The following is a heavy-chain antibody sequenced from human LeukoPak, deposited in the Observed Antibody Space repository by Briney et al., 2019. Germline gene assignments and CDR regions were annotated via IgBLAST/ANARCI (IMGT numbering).Heavy chain of an antibody. J-gene: IGHJ6*04. D-gene: IGHD5-12*01. CDR1: GYTFTNYY. Sequence: ASVKVSCKASGYTFTNYYIHWVRQAPGQGLEWMGVIKPGGDSTSSARIFQGRVYMTSDTSTSTVYMELSSLRSEDTAVYYCARDIMATNSLVLGVWGKGTTVTVSS. CDR3: ARDIMATNSLVLGV. CDR2: IKPGGDST. V-gene: IGHV1-46*01.